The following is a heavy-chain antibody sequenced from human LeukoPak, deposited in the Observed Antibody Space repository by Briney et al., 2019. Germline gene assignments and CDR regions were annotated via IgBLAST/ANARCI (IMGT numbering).Heavy chain of an antibody. D-gene: IGHD6-13*01. CDR1: EFIFSSYA. Sequence: GGSLRLSCAASEFIFSSYAMSWVRQAPGKGLEWVSTISGSGGSTYYADSVKGRFTISRDNSKSTLYLQVNSLRAEDTAAYYCAKDTSSRWGAFDYWGQGTLVTVSS. CDR2: ISGSGGST. V-gene: IGHV3-23*01. CDR3: AKDTSSRWGAFDY. J-gene: IGHJ4*02.